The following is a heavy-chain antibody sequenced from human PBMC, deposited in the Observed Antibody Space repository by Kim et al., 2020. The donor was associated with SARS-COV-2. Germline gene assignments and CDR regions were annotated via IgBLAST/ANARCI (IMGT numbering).Heavy chain of an antibody. J-gene: IGHJ4*02. Sequence: AAPVKGRFTISRDDSKNTLYLQMNSLKTEDTAVYYCTTDPAMYYYGSGVYWGQGTLVTVSS. V-gene: IGHV3-15*01. CDR3: TTDPAMYYYGSGVY. D-gene: IGHD3-10*01.